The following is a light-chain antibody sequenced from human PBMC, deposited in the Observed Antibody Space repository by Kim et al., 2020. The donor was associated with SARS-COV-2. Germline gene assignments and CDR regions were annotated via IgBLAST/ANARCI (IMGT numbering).Light chain of an antibody. CDR2: YDR. CDR3: QVWDGSSDHSA. J-gene: IGLJ2*01. Sequence: PGKTARITCGGTNIGSKIVNWYQQRPGQAPGGFIYYDRNRPSGIPGRFSGSNSGNTATLTISGVEAGDEADYYCQVWDGSSDHSAFGGGTQLTVL. V-gene: IGLV3-21*04. CDR1: NIGSKI.